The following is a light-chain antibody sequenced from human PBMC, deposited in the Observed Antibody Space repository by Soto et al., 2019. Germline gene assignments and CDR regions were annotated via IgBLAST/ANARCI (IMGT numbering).Light chain of an antibody. Sequence: QPVLTQSPSASASLGASVKLTCTLSSGHSSYAIAWHRQQPEKGPRYLLKLNSDGSHSKGDGIPDRFSGSSSGAERYLTISSLQSEDEADYYCQTWGTESYVFGTGTKLTVL. CDR3: QTWGTESYV. J-gene: IGLJ1*01. V-gene: IGLV4-69*01. CDR2: LNSDGSH. CDR1: SGHSSYA.